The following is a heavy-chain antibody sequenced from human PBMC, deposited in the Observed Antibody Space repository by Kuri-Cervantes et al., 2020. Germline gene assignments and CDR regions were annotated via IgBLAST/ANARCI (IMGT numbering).Heavy chain of an antibody. CDR1: GGSISSYY. CDR3: AGTSMVRGVIRSHYYYYGMDV. V-gene: IGHV4-59*01. D-gene: IGHD3-10*01. J-gene: IGHJ6*02. CDR2: IYYSGST. Sequence: SETLSPTCTVSGGSISSYYWSWIRQPPGKGLEWIGYIYYSGSTNYNPSLKSRVTISVDTSKNQFSLKLSSVTAADTAVYYCAGTSMVRGVIRSHYYYYGMDVWGQGTTVTVSS.